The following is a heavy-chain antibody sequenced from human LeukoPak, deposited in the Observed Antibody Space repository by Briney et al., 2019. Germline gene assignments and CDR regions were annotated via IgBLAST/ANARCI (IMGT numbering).Heavy chain of an antibody. V-gene: IGHV3-30*18. D-gene: IGHD2-2*01. CDR1: GFTFSSYG. CDR2: ISYDGSNK. J-gene: IGHJ4*02. Sequence: GRSLRLPCAASGFTFSSYGMHWVRQAPGKGLEWVAVISYDGSNKYYADSVKGRFTISRDNSKNTLYLQMNSLRAEDTAVYYCAKAPGGCSSTSCYSLDYWGQGTLVTVSS. CDR3: AKAPGGCSSTSCYSLDY.